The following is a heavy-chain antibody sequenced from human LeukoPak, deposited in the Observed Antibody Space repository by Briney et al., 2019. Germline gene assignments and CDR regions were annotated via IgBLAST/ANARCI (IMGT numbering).Heavy chain of an antibody. CDR1: GYTFTSYY. CDR2: INPSGGST. CDR3: ARDKSPSTGQLWSKVDY. V-gene: IGHV1-46*01. D-gene: IGHD5-18*01. Sequence: ASVKVSCKASGYTFTSYYMHWVRQAPGQGLEWMGIINPSGGSTSYAQKFQGRVTMTRDTSTSTVYMELSSLRSEDTAVYYCARDKSPSTGQLWSKVDYWGQGTLVTVS. J-gene: IGHJ4*02.